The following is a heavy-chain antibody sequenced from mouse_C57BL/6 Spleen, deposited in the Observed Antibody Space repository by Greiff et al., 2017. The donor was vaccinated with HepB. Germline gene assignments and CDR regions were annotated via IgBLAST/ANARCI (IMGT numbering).Heavy chain of an antibody. V-gene: IGHV5-16*01. CDR3: AREGTRYWYFDV. J-gene: IGHJ1*03. CDR1: GFTFSDYY. Sequence: EVKLVESEGGLVQPGSSMKLSCTASGFTFSDYYMAWVRQVPEKGLEWVANINYDGSSTYYLDSLKSRFIISRDNAKNILYLQMSSLKSEDTATYYCAREGTRYWYFDVWGTGTTVTVSS. D-gene: IGHD3-3*01. CDR2: INYDGSST.